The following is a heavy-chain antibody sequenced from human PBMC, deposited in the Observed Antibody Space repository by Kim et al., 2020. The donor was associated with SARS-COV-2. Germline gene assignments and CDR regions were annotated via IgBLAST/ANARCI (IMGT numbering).Heavy chain of an antibody. J-gene: IGHJ2*01. D-gene: IGHD3-22*01. V-gene: IGHV1-18*01. CDR2: ISAYNGNT. CDR3: ARYYYDSSGYYSTYWYFDL. CDR1: GYTFTSYG. Sequence: ASVKVSCKASGYTFTSYGISWVRQAPGQGLEWMGWISAYNGNTNYAQKLQGRVTMTTDTSTSTAYMELRSLRSDDTAVYYCARYYYDSSGYYSTYWYFDLWGRGTLVTVSS.